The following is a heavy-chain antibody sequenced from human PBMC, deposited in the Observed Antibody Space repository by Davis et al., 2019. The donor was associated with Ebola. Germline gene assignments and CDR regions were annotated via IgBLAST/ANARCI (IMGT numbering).Heavy chain of an antibody. CDR1: GYTFTSYY. D-gene: IGHD3-16*01. J-gene: IGHJ6*03. CDR3: ARAWGTGNPGDYYYYYMDV. Sequence: ASVKVSCKASGYTFTSYYMHWVRQAPGQGLEWMGIINPSGGSTSYAQKFQGRVTMTTDTSTSTAYMELRSLRSDDTAVYYCARAWGTGNPGDYYYYYMDVWGKGTTVTVSS. CDR2: INPSGGST. V-gene: IGHV1-46*01.